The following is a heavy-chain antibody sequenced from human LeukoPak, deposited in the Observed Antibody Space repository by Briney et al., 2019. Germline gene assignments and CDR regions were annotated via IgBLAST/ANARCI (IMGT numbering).Heavy chain of an antibody. CDR2: IIPLFGTA. Sequence: SVKVSCKASGGTFSTYSISWVRQAPGQGLEWMGGIIPLFGTADYAQMFQDRVTITADESTTTAYMELTSLISEDTAVYYCARAEYSGNFRGGQYYYMDVWGKGTTVTVSS. CDR3: ARAEYSGNFRGGQYYYMDV. V-gene: IGHV1-69*13. J-gene: IGHJ6*03. CDR1: GGTFSTYS. D-gene: IGHD1-26*01.